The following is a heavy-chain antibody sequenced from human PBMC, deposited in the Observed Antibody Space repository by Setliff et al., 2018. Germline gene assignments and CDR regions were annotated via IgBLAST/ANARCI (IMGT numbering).Heavy chain of an antibody. J-gene: IGHJ2*01. Sequence: SETLSLTCAVYGGSFSDYWCSWIRQLPGKGLEWIAEIHHSGSTNFHPSLKSRVAISVYPSKNQFYLNLRSVTAADTAVYFCARGTKTMVINYWYFDVWGRGTPVTVSS. V-gene: IGHV4-34*01. D-gene: IGHD4-17*01. CDR1: GGSFSDYW. CDR3: ARGTKTMVINYWYFDV. CDR2: IHHSGST.